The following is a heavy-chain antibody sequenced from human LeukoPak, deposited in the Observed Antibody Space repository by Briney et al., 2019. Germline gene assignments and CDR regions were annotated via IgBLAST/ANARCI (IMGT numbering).Heavy chain of an antibody. J-gene: IGHJ3*02. CDR3: ARVRRDGYNLRGAFDI. Sequence: GGSLRLSCAASGFTFSSYAMHWVRQAPGKGLEYVSAISSNGGSTYYANSVKGRFTISRDNSKNTLYLQMNSLRAEDTAVYYCARVRRDGYNLRGAFDIWGQGTMVTVSS. CDR1: GFTFSSYA. V-gene: IGHV3-64*01. CDR2: ISSNGGST. D-gene: IGHD5-24*01.